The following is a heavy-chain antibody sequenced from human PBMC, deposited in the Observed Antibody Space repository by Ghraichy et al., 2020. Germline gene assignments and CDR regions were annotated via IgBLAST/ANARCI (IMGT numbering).Heavy chain of an antibody. CDR1: GGSFSGYY. CDR3: ARGVEVAAPFDC. CDR2: INHSGST. D-gene: IGHD2-15*01. J-gene: IGHJ4*02. Sequence: SETLSLTCAVYGGSFSGYYWSWIRQPPGKGLEWIGEINHSGSTNYNPSLKSRVTISVDTSKNQFSLKLSSVTAADTAVYYCARGVEVAAPFDCWGQGTLVTVSS. V-gene: IGHV4-34*01.